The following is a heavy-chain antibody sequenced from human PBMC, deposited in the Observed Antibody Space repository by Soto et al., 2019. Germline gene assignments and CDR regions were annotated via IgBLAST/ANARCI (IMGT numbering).Heavy chain of an antibody. CDR1: GFSLSTSGVG. CDR2: IYWDDDK. CDR3: AHRGPLRSCSANYYYYYMDV. Sequence: GSGPTLVNPTQTLTLTCTFSGFSLSTSGVGVGWTRQPPGKALEWLALIYWDDDKRYSPSLKSRLTITKDTSKNQVVLTMTNMDPVDTATYYCAHRGPLRSCSANYYYYYMDVWGKGTTVTVS. V-gene: IGHV2-5*02. D-gene: IGHD2-15*01. J-gene: IGHJ6*03.